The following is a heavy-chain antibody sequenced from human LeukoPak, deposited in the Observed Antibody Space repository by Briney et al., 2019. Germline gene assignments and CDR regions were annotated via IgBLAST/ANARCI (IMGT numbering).Heavy chain of an antibody. CDR1: GGSISSGGYY. CDR3: ARSKGGIFDY. V-gene: IGHV4-30-2*01. J-gene: IGHJ4*02. Sequence: PSQTLSLTCTVSGGSISSGGYYWSWIRQPPGKGLEWIGYIYHSGSTYYNPSLKSRVTISVDRSKNQFSLKLSSVTAADTAVYYCARSKGGIFDYWGQGTLVTVSS. D-gene: IGHD1-26*01. CDR2: IYHSGST.